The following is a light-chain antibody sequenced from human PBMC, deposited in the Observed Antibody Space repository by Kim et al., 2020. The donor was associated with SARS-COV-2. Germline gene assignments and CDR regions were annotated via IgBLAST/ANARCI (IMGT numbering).Light chain of an antibody. V-gene: IGKV3-20*01. J-gene: IGKJ5*01. CDR3: QQYTGSPIT. CDR1: QSVRSGY. CDR2: DAS. Sequence: PGESATLSCRASQSVRSGYLAWYQQKPGQAPRLLIYDASSRATGIPDRFSGSGSGTDFTLTISRLEPEDFAVYYCQQYTGSPITFGQGTRLEIK.